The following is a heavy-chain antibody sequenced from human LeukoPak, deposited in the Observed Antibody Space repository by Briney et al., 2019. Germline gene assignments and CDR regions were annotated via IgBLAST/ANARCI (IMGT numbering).Heavy chain of an antibody. D-gene: IGHD2-2*01. CDR1: GGTFSSYA. CDR3: ARGKSRRSDYYYYMDV. J-gene: IGHJ6*03. Sequence: GASVKVTCKASGGTFSSYAISWVRQAPGQGLEWMGGIIPIFGTANYAQKFQGRVTITADESTSTAYMELSSLRSEDTAVYYCARGKSRRSDYYYYMDVWGKGTTVTVSS. CDR2: IIPIFGTA. V-gene: IGHV1-69*13.